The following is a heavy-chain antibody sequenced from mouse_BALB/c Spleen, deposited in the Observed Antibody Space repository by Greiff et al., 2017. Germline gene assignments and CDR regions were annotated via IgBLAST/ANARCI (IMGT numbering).Heavy chain of an antibody. CDR1: GFTFNTYA. D-gene: IGHD4-1*01. J-gene: IGHJ3*01. V-gene: IGHV10-3*03. Sequence: EVQLQQSGGGLVQPKGSLKLSCAASGFTFNTYAMHWVCQAPGKGLEWVARIRSKSNNYATYYADSVKDRFTISRDDSQSMLYLQMNNLKTEDTAMYYCVREELTGVFAYWGQGTLVTVSA. CDR2: IRSKSNNYAT. CDR3: VREELTGVFAY.